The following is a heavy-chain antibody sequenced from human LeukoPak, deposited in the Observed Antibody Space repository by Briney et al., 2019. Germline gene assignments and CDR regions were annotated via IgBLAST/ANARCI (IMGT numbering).Heavy chain of an antibody. CDR3: ARRIFSGKFRHLLHSYMDV. D-gene: IGHD2/OR15-2a*01. CDR2: ICNNGKT. Sequence: SDTLSLTCTVSGDSISSSSWTWIRQSPGKGLESLGYICNNGKTKYKSSFEGRVTMSVDTSKSQFSLTLSFVTAADTAVYYCARRIFSGKFRHLLHSYMDVWGKGTTVIVS. J-gene: IGHJ6*03. CDR1: GDSISSSS. V-gene: IGHV4-59*08.